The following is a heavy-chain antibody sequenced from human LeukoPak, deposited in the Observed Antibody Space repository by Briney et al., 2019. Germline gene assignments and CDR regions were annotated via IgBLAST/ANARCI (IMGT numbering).Heavy chain of an antibody. Sequence: GGSLRLSCAASGFTFSSYGMHWVRHAPGKGLEWVAVIWYDGSNKYYADSVKGRFTISRDNSKNTLYLQMNSLRAEDTAVYYCARAGGSIAAAYFDYWGQGTLVTVSS. CDR3: ARAGGSIAAAYFDY. D-gene: IGHD6-13*01. J-gene: IGHJ4*02. CDR1: GFTFSSYG. V-gene: IGHV3-33*01. CDR2: IWYDGSNK.